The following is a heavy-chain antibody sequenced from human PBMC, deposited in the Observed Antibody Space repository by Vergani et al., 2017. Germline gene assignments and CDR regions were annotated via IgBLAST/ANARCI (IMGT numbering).Heavy chain of an antibody. CDR1: GYTFTSYG. CDR3: ARDSVYARRCRGWYFDL. CDR2: INAYNGNT. J-gene: IGHJ2*01. V-gene: IGHV1-18*01. Sequence: QVQLVQSGAEVKKPGASVKVSCKASGYTFTSYGISWVRQAPGQGLEWMGWINAYNGNTNYAQKLQGRVTMTTDTSTRTAYMELRSLRSDDTAVYCCARDSVYARRCRGWYFDLWGRGTLVTVSS. D-gene: IGHD2-8*01.